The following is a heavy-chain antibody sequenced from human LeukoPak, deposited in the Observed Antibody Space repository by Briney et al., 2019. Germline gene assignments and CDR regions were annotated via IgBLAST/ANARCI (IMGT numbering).Heavy chain of an antibody. CDR2: VYSGGST. Sequence: GGSLRLSCAVSGFTVSSSYMNWVRQAPGKGLEWVSVVYSGGSTYYADSVQDRFTISRDNSNNTVYLQMNSLRAEDTAVYYCARDRSGSYDFWGQGTLVTVSS. CDR3: ARDRSGSYDF. V-gene: IGHV3-66*01. CDR1: GFTVSSSY. D-gene: IGHD1-26*01. J-gene: IGHJ4*02.